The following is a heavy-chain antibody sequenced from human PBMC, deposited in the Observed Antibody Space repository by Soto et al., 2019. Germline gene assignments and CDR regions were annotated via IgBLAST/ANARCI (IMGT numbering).Heavy chain of an antibody. J-gene: IGHJ5*02. V-gene: IGHV4-59*01. Sequence: QVQLQESGPGLEKPSETLSLTCTVSGGSISPYYWSWVRQPPGKGLEWIGYISYTGSTNYNPSLKSRVTMSLDTSKNQFSLRLSSVTAADTAVYYCARDRLASTGWPEAWGQGTLVTVSS. D-gene: IGHD3-3*02. CDR3: ARDRLASTGWPEA. CDR2: ISYTGST. CDR1: GGSISPYY.